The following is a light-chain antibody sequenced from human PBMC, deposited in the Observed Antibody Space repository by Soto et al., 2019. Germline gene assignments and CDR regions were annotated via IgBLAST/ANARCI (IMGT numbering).Light chain of an antibody. J-gene: IGKJ1*01. CDR3: QQYNTYPWT. Sequence: DLQMTQSPSTLPASVGARVTITCRASQSISNWLAWYQQKPGKAPKLLIYDASSLQSGVPSRFSGSGSGTECTLTISSLQPDDGESYDGQQYNTYPWTFGQGTKVDIK. CDR2: DAS. V-gene: IGKV1-5*01. CDR1: QSISNW.